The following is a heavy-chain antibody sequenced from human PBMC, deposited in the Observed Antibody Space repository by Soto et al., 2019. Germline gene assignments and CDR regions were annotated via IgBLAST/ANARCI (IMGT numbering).Heavy chain of an antibody. Sequence: PXESLNISWKGSGCSFASYWIAWVRQMPGKGLEWMGIIYPGDSETRYSPSFRGQVTISADKSISTAYLQWASLKASDTAMYFCARGTPYDYSGQGTQVTVSS. CDR2: IYPGDSET. V-gene: IGHV5-51*01. J-gene: IGHJ4*02. CDR1: GCSFASYW. CDR3: ARGTPYDY.